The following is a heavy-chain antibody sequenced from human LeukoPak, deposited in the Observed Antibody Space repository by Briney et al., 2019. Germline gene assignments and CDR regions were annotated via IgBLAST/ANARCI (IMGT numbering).Heavy chain of an antibody. V-gene: IGHV1-2*02. CDR1: GYTFTGYY. J-gene: IGHJ4*02. D-gene: IGHD3-22*01. CDR3: ARDPDYYDSSGYYYPLNDY. CDR2: INPNSGGT. Sequence: WASVKVSCKASGYTFTGYYTHWVRQAPGQGLEWMGWINPNSGGTNYAQKFQGRVTMTRDTSISTAYMELSRLRSDDTAVYYCARDPDYYDSSGYYYPLNDYWGQGTLVTVSS.